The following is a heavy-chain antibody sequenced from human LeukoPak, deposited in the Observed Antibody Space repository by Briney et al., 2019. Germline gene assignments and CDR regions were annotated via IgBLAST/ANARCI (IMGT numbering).Heavy chain of an antibody. V-gene: IGHV4-61*02. CDR3: AAEDLRITGTTG. D-gene: IGHD1-7*01. CDR2: IYTSGST. J-gene: IGHJ4*02. Sequence: SETLSLTCTVSGGSISSGSCYWSGIRQPAGKGLEWIGRIYTSGSTNYNPSLKSRVTISVDTSKNQFSLKLSSVTAADTAVYYCAAEDLRITGTTGWGQGTLVTVSS. CDR1: GGSISSGSCY.